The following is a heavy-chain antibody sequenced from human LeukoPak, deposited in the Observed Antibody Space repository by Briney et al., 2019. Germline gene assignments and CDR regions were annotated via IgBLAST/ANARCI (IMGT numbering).Heavy chain of an antibody. J-gene: IGHJ4*02. Sequence: SVKVSCKASGGTFSSHGLSWVRQAPGQGLEWMGGIIPIFGTTNYAQKFQGRVTITMDESTSTAYMELSSLRADDTAVYYCARRWPHSSGYYLFDYWGQGTLVTVSS. CDR1: GGTFSSHG. CDR2: IIPIFGTT. V-gene: IGHV1-69*05. D-gene: IGHD3-22*01. CDR3: ARRWPHSSGYYLFDY.